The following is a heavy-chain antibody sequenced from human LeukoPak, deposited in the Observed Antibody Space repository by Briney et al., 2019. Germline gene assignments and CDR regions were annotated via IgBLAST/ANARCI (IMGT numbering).Heavy chain of an antibody. Sequence: SQTLSLTCTVSGGSISSGGYYWSWIRQPPGKGLEWIGYIYHSGSTYYNPSLKSRVTISVDTSKNQFSLKLSSVTAADTAVYYCARVGYYDSSGYHPHFDYWGQGTLVTVSS. CDR1: GGSISSGGYY. CDR2: IYHSGST. J-gene: IGHJ4*02. CDR3: ARVGYYDSSGYHPHFDY. D-gene: IGHD3-22*01. V-gene: IGHV4-30-2*05.